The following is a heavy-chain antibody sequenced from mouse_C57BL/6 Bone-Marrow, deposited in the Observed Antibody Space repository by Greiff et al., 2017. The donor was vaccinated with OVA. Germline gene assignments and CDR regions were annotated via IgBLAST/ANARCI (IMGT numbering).Heavy chain of an antibody. CDR3: AIVILRYYYAMDY. CDR1: GYTFTSYW. V-gene: IGHV1-74*01. J-gene: IGHJ4*01. D-gene: IGHD1-1*01. CDR2: IHPSDSDT. Sequence: QVHVKQPGAELVKPGASVKVSCKASGYTFTSYWMHWVKQRPGQGLEWIGRIHPSDSDTNYNQKFKGKATLTVDKSSSTAYMQLSSLTSEDSAVYYCAIVILRYYYAMDYWGQGTSVTVSS.